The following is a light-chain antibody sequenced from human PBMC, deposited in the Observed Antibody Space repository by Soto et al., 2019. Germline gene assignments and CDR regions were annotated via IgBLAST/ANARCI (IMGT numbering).Light chain of an antibody. CDR3: QQYGSSPET. J-gene: IGKJ1*01. CDR2: GAC. CDR1: QSVDRN. V-gene: IGKV3-20*01. Sequence: SLSVATVSVKKEEIAPLSSRASQSVDRNLAWYQLNTSQAPRLLIYGACSRATGIPDRFSGRGSGTDFTLTISRLEPEDFAVYYCQQYGSSPETFGQGTKG.